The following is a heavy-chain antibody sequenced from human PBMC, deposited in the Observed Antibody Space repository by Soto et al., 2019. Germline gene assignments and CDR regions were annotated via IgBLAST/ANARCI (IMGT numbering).Heavy chain of an antibody. CDR2: IDPSDSYT. J-gene: IGHJ6*02. CDR1: GYSFTSYW. Sequence: GEALKISCKGSGYSFTSYWIDWVRQMPGKGLEWMGRIDPSDSYTNYSPSFQGHVTISADKSISTAYLQWSSLKASDTAMYYCARTSMQSRGYSYGHGGMDVWGQGTTVTVSS. V-gene: IGHV5-10-1*01. CDR3: ARTSMQSRGYSYGHGGMDV. D-gene: IGHD5-18*01.